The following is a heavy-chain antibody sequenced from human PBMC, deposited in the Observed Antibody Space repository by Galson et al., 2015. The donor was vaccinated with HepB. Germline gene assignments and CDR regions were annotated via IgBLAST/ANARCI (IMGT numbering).Heavy chain of an antibody. CDR2: FDPEDGET. D-gene: IGHD6-19*01. J-gene: IGHJ4*02. V-gene: IGHV1-24*01. CDR1: GYTLTELS. CDR3: AREAGVVPYSGGWFRHDY. Sequence: SVKVSCKVSGYTLTELSMHWVRQAPGKGLEWMGGFDPEDGETIYAQKFQGRVTMTEDTSTDTAYMELSSLRSEDTAVYYCAREAGVVPYSGGWFRHDYWGQGTLVTVSS.